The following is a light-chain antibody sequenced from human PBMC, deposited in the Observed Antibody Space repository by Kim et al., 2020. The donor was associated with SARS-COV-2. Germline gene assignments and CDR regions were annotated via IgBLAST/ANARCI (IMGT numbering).Light chain of an antibody. V-gene: IGLV1-40*01. CDR2: GNS. J-gene: IGLJ7*01. Sequence: QSVLTQPPSVSGAPGQRITISCIGSSSNIGAGYDVHWYQQLPGTAPKLLIYGNSNRPSGVPDRFSGSKSGTSASLAITGLQAEDEADYYCQSYASSLSGWVFGGGTQVTVL. CDR1: SSNIGAGYD. CDR3: QSYASSLSGWV.